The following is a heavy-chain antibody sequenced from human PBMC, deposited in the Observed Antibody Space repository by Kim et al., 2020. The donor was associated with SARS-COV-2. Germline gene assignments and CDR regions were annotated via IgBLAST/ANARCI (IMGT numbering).Heavy chain of an antibody. Sequence: ASVKVSCKAFGYTFTSYAMHWVRQAPGQRLEWMGWINAGNGNTKYSQKFQGRVTITRDTSASTAYMELSSLRSEDTAVYYCARTQPVDTDPARPGNYYYYYGMDVWGQGTTVTVSS. CDR2: INAGNGNT. CDR3: ARTQPVDTDPARPGNYYYYYGMDV. CDR1: GYTFTSYA. D-gene: IGHD5-18*01. V-gene: IGHV1-3*01. J-gene: IGHJ6*02.